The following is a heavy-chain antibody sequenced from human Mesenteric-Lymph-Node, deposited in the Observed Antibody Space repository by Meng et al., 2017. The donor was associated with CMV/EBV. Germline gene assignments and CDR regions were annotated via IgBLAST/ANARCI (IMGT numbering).Heavy chain of an antibody. CDR3: ARDYDFWSRQFPINYGMDV. J-gene: IGHJ6*02. V-gene: IGHV3-21*01. Sequence: GGSLRLSCAASGFTFSSYSMNWVRQAPGKGLEWVSSISSSSSYIYYADSVKGRFTISRDNAKNSLYLQMNRLRAEDTAVYYCARDYDFWSRQFPINYGMDVWGQGTTVTVSS. D-gene: IGHD3-3*01. CDR1: GFTFSSYS. CDR2: ISSSSSYI.